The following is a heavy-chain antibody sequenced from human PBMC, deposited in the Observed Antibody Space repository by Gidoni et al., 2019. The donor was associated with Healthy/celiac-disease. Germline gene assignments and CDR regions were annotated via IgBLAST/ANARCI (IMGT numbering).Heavy chain of an antibody. CDR2: IFSNDEK. J-gene: IGHJ4*02. CDR3: ARIILVEWELLAIDY. CDR1: GFPLSNARMG. D-gene: IGHD1-26*01. V-gene: IGHV2-26*01. Sequence: QVTLKESGPVLVKPTETLTLTCTVSGFPLSNARMGVSWIRQPPGKALEWLAHIFSNDEKSYSTSLKSMLTISKDTSKSQVVLTMTNMDPVDTATYYCARIILVEWELLAIDYWGQGTLVTVSS.